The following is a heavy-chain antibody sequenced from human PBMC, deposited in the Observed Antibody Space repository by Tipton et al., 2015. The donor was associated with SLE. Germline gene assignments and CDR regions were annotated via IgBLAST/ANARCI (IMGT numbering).Heavy chain of an antibody. Sequence: TLSLTCTVSGGSINSNSHSWSWIRQLPGKGLEWIGYIYYSGSTNYNPPLKSRVTISVDTSKNQFSLKLGSVTAAHTAVYYCARAGAGYYYYYYMDVWSKGTRVTVSS. CDR1: GGSINSNSHS. V-gene: IGHV4-61*01. CDR3: ARAGAGYYYYYYMDV. CDR2: IYYSGST. J-gene: IGHJ6*03.